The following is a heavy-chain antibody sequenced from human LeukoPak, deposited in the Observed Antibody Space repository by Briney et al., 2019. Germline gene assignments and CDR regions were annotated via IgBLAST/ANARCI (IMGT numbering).Heavy chain of an antibody. CDR1: GFTFSSYA. V-gene: IGHV3-23*01. CDR3: ARGRYSSGFDY. CDR2: ISGSGGST. Sequence: QPGASLRLSCAASGFTFSSYAMSWVRQAPGKGLEWVSAISGSGGSTYYADSVKGRFTISRDNAKNSLYLQMNSLRAEDTAVYYCARGRYSSGFDYWGQGTLVTVSS. J-gene: IGHJ4*02. D-gene: IGHD6-19*01.